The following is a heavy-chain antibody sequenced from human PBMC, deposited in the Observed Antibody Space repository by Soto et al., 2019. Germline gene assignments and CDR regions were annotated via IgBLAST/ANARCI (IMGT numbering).Heavy chain of an antibody. Sequence: GSLRLSCAPSGFTFNDYYMRWFRQAPGQGLEWLSYISDSSRFTNYADSVKGRLTTSRDNANNSLYLQMNSLRADDTAMYFCAREAYWDSGSCPDCWGQGT. J-gene: IGHJ4*02. V-gene: IGHV3-11*05. CDR3: AREAYWDSGSCPDC. CDR2: ISDSSRFT. CDR1: GFTFNDYY. D-gene: IGHD2-15*01.